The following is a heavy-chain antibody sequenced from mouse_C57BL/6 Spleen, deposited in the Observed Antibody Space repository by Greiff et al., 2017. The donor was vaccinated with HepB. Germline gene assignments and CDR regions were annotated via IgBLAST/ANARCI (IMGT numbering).Heavy chain of an antibody. CDR3: ARADSVYYAMDY. Sequence: VQLQQPGAELVRPGSSVKLSCKASGYTFTSYWMHWVKQRPIQGLEWIGNIDPSDSETHYNQKFKDKATLTVDKSSSTAYMQLSSLTSEDSAVYYCARADSVYYAMDYWGQGTSVTVSS. CDR2: IDPSDSET. V-gene: IGHV1-52*01. CDR1: GYTFTSYW. J-gene: IGHJ4*01. D-gene: IGHD3-2*02.